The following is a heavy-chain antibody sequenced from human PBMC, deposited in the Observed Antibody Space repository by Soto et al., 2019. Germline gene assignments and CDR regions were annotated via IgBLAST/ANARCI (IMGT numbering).Heavy chain of an antibody. V-gene: IGHV3-30*18. CDR1: GFTFSSYG. D-gene: IGHD1-26*01. CDR2: ISYDGSKK. J-gene: IGHJ4*02. Sequence: QVQLVESGGGVVQPGRSLRLSCAASGFTFSSYGMHWVRQAPGKGLEWVAVISYDGSKKNHADSVKGRFTISRDNSKNTLYLEMNSLRAEDTAVYYCAKDAGVQGATMDYWGQGTLVTVSS. CDR3: AKDAGVQGATMDY.